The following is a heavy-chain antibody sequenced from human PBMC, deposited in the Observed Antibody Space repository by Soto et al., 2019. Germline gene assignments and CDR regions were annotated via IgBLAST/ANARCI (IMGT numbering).Heavy chain of an antibody. J-gene: IGHJ6*02. CDR1: GSTFSSYA. D-gene: IGHD1-26*01. CDR3: ARGQVVEWELPNYGMDV. CDR2: IIPIFGTA. Sequence: QVQLVQSGAEVKKPGSSVKVSCKASGSTFSSYAISWVRQAPGQGLEWMGGIIPIFGTANYAQKFQGRVTITADESTSTAYMELSSLRSEDTAVYYCARGQVVEWELPNYGMDVWGQGTTVTVSS. V-gene: IGHV1-69*01.